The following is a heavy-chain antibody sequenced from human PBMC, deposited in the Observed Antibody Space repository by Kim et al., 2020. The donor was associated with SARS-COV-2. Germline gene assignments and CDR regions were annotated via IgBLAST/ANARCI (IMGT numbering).Heavy chain of an antibody. CDR3: AREGRYGSGSYYDAFDI. J-gene: IGHJ3*02. V-gene: IGHV4-31*03. CDR1: GGSISSGGYY. Sequence: TLSLTCTVSGGSISSGGYYWSWIRQHPGKGLEWIGYIYYSGSTYYNPSLKSRVTISVDTSKNQFSLKLSSVTAADTAVYYCAREGRYGSGSYYDAFDIWGQGTMVTVSS. CDR2: IYYSGST. D-gene: IGHD3-10*01.